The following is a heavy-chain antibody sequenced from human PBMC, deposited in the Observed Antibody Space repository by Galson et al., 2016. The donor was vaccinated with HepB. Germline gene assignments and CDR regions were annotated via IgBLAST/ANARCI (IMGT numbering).Heavy chain of an antibody. Sequence: SETLSLTCAVPGASISRGNWWNWVRQPPGKGLEWIGEVYHSGSTSYDPSLKSRVTISVDKSKNQFSLNLSSVTAADTAVYYCARGMYYYDSRETAWGQGTLVTVSS. J-gene: IGHJ5*02. CDR2: VYHSGST. V-gene: IGHV4-4*02. CDR1: GASISRGNW. CDR3: ARGMYYYDSRETA. D-gene: IGHD3-22*01.